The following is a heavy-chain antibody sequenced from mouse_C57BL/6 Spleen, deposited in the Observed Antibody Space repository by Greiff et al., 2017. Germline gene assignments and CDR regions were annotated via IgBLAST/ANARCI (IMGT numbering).Heavy chain of an antibody. D-gene: IGHD2-5*01. CDR3: ARDPFDYSNFWYFDV. Sequence: EVQLVESGPGLVKPSQSLSLTCSVTGYSITSGYYWNWIRQFPGNKLEWMGYISYDGSNNSNPSPINRISITRDTSKNQFFLKLNSVTTEDTATYYCARDPFDYSNFWYFDVWGTGTTVTVSS. V-gene: IGHV3-6*01. CDR2: ISYDGSN. CDR1: GYSITSGYY. J-gene: IGHJ1*03.